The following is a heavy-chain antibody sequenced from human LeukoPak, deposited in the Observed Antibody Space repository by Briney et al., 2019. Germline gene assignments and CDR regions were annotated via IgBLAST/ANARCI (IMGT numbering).Heavy chain of an antibody. CDR2: VYHSGTI. V-gene: IGHV4-59*08. Sequence: PSETLSLTCTVSGGSISTYYWSWIRQPPGKGLEWIGYVYHSGTINYNPSLKRRVTISADTSKNQFSLKVKSVTAADTAVYYCARHGGTLGYFDNWGQGTLVTVSS. CDR1: GGSISTYY. J-gene: IGHJ4*02. CDR3: ARHGGTLGYFDN. D-gene: IGHD1-26*01.